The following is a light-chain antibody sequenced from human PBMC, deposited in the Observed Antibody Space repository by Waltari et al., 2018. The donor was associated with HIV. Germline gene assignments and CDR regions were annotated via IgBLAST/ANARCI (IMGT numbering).Light chain of an antibody. J-gene: IGLJ2*01. CDR2: ATQ. CDR1: TSNIGNNF. CDR3: GTWDTSLNAGV. V-gene: IGLV1-51*01. Sequence: QSVLTQPPAVSAAPGQKVAIACSGTTSNIGNNFVCWYQKLQGTAPKLLIFATQKRPPGVSDRFSASKSGTSATLAITGLHTGDEAEYYCGTWDTSLNAGVFGGGTKVSVL.